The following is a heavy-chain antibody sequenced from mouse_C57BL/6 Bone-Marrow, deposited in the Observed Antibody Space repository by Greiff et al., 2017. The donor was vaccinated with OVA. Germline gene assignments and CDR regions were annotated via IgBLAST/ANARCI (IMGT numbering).Heavy chain of an antibody. V-gene: IGHV5-12*01. J-gene: IGHJ2*01. Sequence: EVKLEESGGGLVQPGGSLKLSCAASGFTFSDYYMYWVRQTPEKRLEWVAYISNGGGSTYYPDTVKGRFTISRDNAKNTLYLQMSRLKSEDTAMYYCARHAITKGNYFDYWGQGTTLTVSS. CDR1: GFTFSDYY. D-gene: IGHD2-4*01. CDR2: ISNGGGST. CDR3: ARHAITKGNYFDY.